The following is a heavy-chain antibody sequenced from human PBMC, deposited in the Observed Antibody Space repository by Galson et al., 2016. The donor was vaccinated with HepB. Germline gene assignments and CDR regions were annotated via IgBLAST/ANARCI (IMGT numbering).Heavy chain of an antibody. V-gene: IGHV1-3*01. CDR1: GYTFTSYT. D-gene: IGHD6-19*01. CDR2: IKAGNGNT. Sequence: SVKVSCKASGYTFTSYTMHWVRQAPGQRLEWMGWIKAGNGNTKYSQRFQGRITLIRDTSASIAYMELSSLKSEDTAVYYCARVNSGWYSMADVFDIWGQGTMVTVSS. J-gene: IGHJ3*02. CDR3: ARVNSGWYSMADVFDI.